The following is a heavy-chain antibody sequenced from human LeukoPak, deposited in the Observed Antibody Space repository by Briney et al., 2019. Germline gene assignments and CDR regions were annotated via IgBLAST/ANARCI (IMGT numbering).Heavy chain of an antibody. Sequence: GGSLRLSCAASGFTFSSYWMSWVRQAPGKGLEWVANIKQDGSEKYYVDSVRGRFTISRDNSKNTLYLQMNSLRAEDTAVYYCAKNSHVGYDFWSGYYKRGYYYYMDVWGKGTTVTVSS. D-gene: IGHD3-3*01. CDR1: GFTFSSYW. V-gene: IGHV3-7*03. CDR2: IKQDGSEK. J-gene: IGHJ6*03. CDR3: AKNSHVGYDFWSGYYKRGYYYYMDV.